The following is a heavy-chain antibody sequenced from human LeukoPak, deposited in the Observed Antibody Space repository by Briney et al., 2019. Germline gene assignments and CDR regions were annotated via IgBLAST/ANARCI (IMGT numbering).Heavy chain of an antibody. D-gene: IGHD4-17*01. V-gene: IGHV4-34*01. CDR3: ARVTVKDY. Sequence: SETLSLTCAVYGGSFSGYYWSWIRHPPGKGLEWIGEINHSGSTNYNPPLKSRVTISVDTSKNQFSLKRSSVTAADTAVYYCARVTVKDYWGQGTLVTVSS. CDR1: GGSFSGYY. J-gene: IGHJ4*02. CDR2: INHSGST.